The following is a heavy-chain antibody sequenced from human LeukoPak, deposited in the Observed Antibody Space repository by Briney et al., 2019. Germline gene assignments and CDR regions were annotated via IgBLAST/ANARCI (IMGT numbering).Heavy chain of an antibody. V-gene: IGHV3-21*01. D-gene: IGHD5-12*01. J-gene: IGHJ4*02. Sequence: GGSLRLSCAASGFTFSSYSMNWVRQAPGKGLEWVSSISSSSSYIYYADSVKGRFTISRDNAKNSLYLQMNSLRAEDTAVYCCARGSGYGKGHDYWGQGTLVTVSS. CDR2: ISSSSSYI. CDR1: GFTFSSYS. CDR3: ARGSGYGKGHDY.